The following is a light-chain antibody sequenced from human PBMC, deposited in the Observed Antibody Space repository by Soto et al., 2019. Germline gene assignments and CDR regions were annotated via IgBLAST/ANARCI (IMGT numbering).Light chain of an antibody. CDR2: RNN. CDR1: SSNIGTNY. CDR3: AAWDDSLSGPV. V-gene: IGLV1-47*01. Sequence: QSVLTQPPSASGTPGQRVTTSCSGSSSNIGTNYVHWYQLIPGTAPRLLIYRNNQRPSGVPDRFSASKSGTSASLAISGLRSEDEADYYCAAWDDSLSGPVFGGGTKVTVL. J-gene: IGLJ2*01.